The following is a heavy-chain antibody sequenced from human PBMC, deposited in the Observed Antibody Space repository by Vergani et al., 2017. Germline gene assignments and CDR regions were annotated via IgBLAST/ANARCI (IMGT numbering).Heavy chain of an antibody. CDR2: IYWNDDK. D-gene: IGHD3-9*01. CDR1: GFSLSTSGVG. CDR3: AHRRSYYDILTGSADY. J-gene: IGHJ4*02. V-gene: IGHV2-5*01. Sequence: QITLKESGPTLVKPTQTLTLTCTFSGFSLSTSGVGVGWIRQPPGKALEWLALIYWNDDKRYSPSLKSRLTITKDTSKNQVVLTMTNMYPVDTATYYCAHRRSYYDILTGSADYWGQGTLVTVSS.